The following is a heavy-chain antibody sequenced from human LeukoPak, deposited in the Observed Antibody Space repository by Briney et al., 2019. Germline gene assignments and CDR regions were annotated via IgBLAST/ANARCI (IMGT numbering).Heavy chain of an antibody. D-gene: IGHD3-16*01. V-gene: IGHV3-23*01. CDR3: AKEGGYDYVWGSYRNFFDY. Sequence: TGGSLRLSCAASGFTFSSYGMSWVRQAPGKGLEWVSAISGSGGSTYYADSVKGRFTISRDNSKNTLYLQMNSLRAEDTAVYYCAKEGGYDYVWGSYRNFFDYWGQGTLVTVSS. J-gene: IGHJ4*02. CDR1: GFTFSSYG. CDR2: ISGSGGST.